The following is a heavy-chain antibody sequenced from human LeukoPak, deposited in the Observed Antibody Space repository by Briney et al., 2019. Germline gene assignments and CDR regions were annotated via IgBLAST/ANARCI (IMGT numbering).Heavy chain of an antibody. D-gene: IGHD3-22*01. CDR2: INPTSGGT. Sequence: ASVKVSCKASGYTFTGYYMHWVRQAPGQGLEWMGWINPTSGGTNYAQKFQGRVTMTRDTSISTAYMELSRLRSDDTAVYYCARRIRDSSGYLHDAFDIWGQGTMVTVSS. CDR3: ARRIRDSSGYLHDAFDI. J-gene: IGHJ3*02. V-gene: IGHV1-2*02. CDR1: GYTFTGYY.